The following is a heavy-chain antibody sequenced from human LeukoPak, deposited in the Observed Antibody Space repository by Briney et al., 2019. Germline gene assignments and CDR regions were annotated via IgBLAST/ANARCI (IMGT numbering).Heavy chain of an antibody. D-gene: IGHD1-26*01. Sequence: GGSLRLSCAASGFTFSDYYMTWIRQAPGQGLEWVSYITGSGSTISYADSVKGRFTLSRDNAKNSLYLQMSSLRAEDTAVYYCARGRTYSFDYWGQGTLVTVSS. J-gene: IGHJ4*02. V-gene: IGHV3-11*01. CDR3: ARGRTYSFDY. CDR1: GFTFSDYY. CDR2: ITGSGSTI.